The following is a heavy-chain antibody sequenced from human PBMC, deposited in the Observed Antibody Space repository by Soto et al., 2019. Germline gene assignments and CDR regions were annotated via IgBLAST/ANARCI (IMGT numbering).Heavy chain of an antibody. CDR3: AGVPDRNYGSGSSSNWFDP. D-gene: IGHD3-10*01. CDR1: GGSISSGGYY. J-gene: IGHJ5*02. Sequence: QVQLQESGPGLVKPSQTLSLTCTVSGGSISSGGYYWSWIRQHPGKGLEWIGYIYYSGSTYYNPSLKRRVTISVDTSKNQFSLKLSSVTAADTAVYYCAGVPDRNYGSGSSSNWFDPWGQGTLVTVSS. V-gene: IGHV4-31*03. CDR2: IYYSGST.